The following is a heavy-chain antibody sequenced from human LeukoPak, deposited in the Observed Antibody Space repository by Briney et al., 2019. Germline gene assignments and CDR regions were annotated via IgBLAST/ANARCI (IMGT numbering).Heavy chain of an antibody. J-gene: IGHJ4*02. D-gene: IGHD3-9*01. CDR1: GGTFSSYA. CDR3: ARDGGIVRMTGYYPW. CDR2: IIPIFGTA. Sequence: SVKVSCKASGGTFSSYAISWVRQAPGQGLEWMGGIIPIFGTANYAQKFQGRVTITADESTSTAYMELSSLRSEDTAVYYCARDGGIVRMTGYYPWWGQGTLVTVSS. V-gene: IGHV1-69*01.